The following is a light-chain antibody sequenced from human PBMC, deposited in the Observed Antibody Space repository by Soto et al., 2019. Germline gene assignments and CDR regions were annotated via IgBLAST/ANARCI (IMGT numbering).Light chain of an antibody. Sequence: QSVLTQPASVSGSPGQSITISCTGTSSDIGGYNYVSWFQQHPGKAPKLIIYDVNNRPSGVSNRFSGSKSGTTASLAISGLQAEDEAEYFYIAYAGTNTLVLFGGGTKLTVL. CDR1: SSDIGGYNY. CDR2: DVN. V-gene: IGLV2-14*01. CDR3: IAYAGTNTLVL. J-gene: IGLJ2*01.